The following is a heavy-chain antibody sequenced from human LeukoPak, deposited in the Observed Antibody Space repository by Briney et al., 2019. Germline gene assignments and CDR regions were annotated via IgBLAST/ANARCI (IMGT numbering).Heavy chain of an antibody. V-gene: IGHV3-11*05. CDR2: ISPSSAYT. J-gene: IGHJ4*02. Sequence: PGGSLRLSCAAAGFMLTDYYICWFRQTPGKGLEWLSYISPSSAYTNFADSVKGRFTISRDNAKNSLYLQMNSLRVEDTAVYYCAKDREKAVGATIADYWGQGTLVTVSS. CDR1: GFMLTDYY. D-gene: IGHD1-26*01. CDR3: AKDREKAVGATIADY.